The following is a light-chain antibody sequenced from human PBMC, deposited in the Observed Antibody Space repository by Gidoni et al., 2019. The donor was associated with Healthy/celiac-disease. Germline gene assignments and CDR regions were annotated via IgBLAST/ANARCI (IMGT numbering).Light chain of an antibody. CDR1: QSISTW. CDR2: DAS. Sequence: DIQMTQFPSTLSASVGDRVTIPCRASQSISTWLAWYQQKPGKAPKLLIYDASSLGSGVPSRFSGSGSGTEFSLTISSLQPDDFATYYCQQYKSYSTFXXXTKVEI. V-gene: IGKV1-5*01. CDR3: QQYKSYST. J-gene: IGKJ1*01.